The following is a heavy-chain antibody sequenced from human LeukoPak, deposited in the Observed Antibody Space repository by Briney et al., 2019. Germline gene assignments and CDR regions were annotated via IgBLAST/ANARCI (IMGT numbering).Heavy chain of an antibody. CDR1: GGSISSSSYY. CDR3: ARDLIEWELRYFDY. D-gene: IGHD1-26*01. CDR2: IYYSGST. V-gene: IGHV4-39*02. J-gene: IGHJ4*02. Sequence: SETLSLTCTVSGGSISSSSYYWGWIRQPPGKGLEWIGSIYYSGSTYYNPSLKSRVTISVDTSKNHFSLKLSSVTAADTAVYYCARDLIEWELRYFDYWGQGTLVTVSS.